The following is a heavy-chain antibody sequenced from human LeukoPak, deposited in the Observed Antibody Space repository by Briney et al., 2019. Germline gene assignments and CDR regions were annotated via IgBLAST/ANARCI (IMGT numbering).Heavy chain of an antibody. Sequence: GGSLRLSCAASGFTFSSYAMSWVRQAPAKGLEWVSAISGSGGSTYYAESVKDRFTISRDNSKNTLYLKMNSLRAEDTAVYYCAGRTVTPYCHDSSGFHLQYWGQGTLVTVSS. J-gene: IGHJ1*01. CDR1: GFTFSSYA. CDR3: AGRTVTPYCHDSSGFHLQY. CDR2: ISGSGGST. D-gene: IGHD3-22*01. V-gene: IGHV3-23*01.